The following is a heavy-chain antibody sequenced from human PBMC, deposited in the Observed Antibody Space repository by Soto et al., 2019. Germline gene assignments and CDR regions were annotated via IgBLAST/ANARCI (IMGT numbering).Heavy chain of an antibody. J-gene: IGHJ4*02. V-gene: IGHV2-5*01. D-gene: IGHD3-16*01. CDR2: IYWNDDK. Sequence: QITLKESGPTLVEPTQTLTLTCTYSGFSLRTTGVGVGWIRQPTGKALEWLGIIYWNDDKRYSPSLKNRFTLTSDISKRQVVLTMTNMDPVDTATYYCAHTWGLPFDYWGQGTLVIVSS. CDR3: AHTWGLPFDY. CDR1: GFSLRTTGVG.